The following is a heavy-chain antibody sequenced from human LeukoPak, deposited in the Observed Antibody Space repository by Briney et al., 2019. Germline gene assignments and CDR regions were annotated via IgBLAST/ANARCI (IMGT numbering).Heavy chain of an antibody. J-gene: IGHJ4*02. CDR1: GFIFSNYW. D-gene: IGHD2-15*01. CDR2: IKQAGSEI. Sequence: GGSLRLSCATSGFIFSNYWMSWVRQAPGKGLEWVANIKQAGSEIYYVDSVKGRFTISRDNTKNSVYLQMNSLRVADTAVYYCVRDYCSGVTCYDGYWGQGSLVTVSS. V-gene: IGHV3-7*04. CDR3: VRDYCSGVTCYDGY.